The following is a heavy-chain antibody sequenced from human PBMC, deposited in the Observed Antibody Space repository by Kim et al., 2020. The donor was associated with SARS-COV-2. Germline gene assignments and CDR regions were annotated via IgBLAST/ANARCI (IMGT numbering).Heavy chain of an antibody. Sequence: GGSLRLSCAASGFTFSSYAMHWVRQAPGKGLEYVSAISSNGGSTYYANSVKGRFTISRDNSKNTLYLQMGSLRAEDMAVYYCARDGLDSSGYYYFDYWGQGTLVTVSS. CDR1: GFTFSSYA. CDR3: ARDGLDSSGYYYFDY. D-gene: IGHD3-22*01. V-gene: IGHV3-64*01. J-gene: IGHJ4*02. CDR2: ISSNGGST.